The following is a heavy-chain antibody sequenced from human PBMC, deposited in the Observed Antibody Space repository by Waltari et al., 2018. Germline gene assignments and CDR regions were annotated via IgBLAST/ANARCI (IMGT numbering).Heavy chain of an antibody. Sequence: QVQLQESGPGLVKPSETLSLTCAVSGYSISSGYYWGWNRPPPGKGLEWIGSIYHSGSTYYNPSLKSRVTISVDTSKNQFSLKLSSVTAADTAVYYCARNGPTMIVVASHAFDIWGQGTMVTVSS. CDR3: ARNGPTMIVVASHAFDI. CDR2: IYHSGST. D-gene: IGHD3-22*01. V-gene: IGHV4-38-2*01. J-gene: IGHJ3*02. CDR1: GYSISSGYY.